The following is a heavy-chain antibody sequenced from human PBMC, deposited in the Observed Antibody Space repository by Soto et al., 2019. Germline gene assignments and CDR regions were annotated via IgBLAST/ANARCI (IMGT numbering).Heavy chain of an antibody. CDR2: ITSNGRTT. J-gene: IGHJ5*02. Sequence: GSLRLSCSASGFTFSTYAMHWVRQAPGKGLEYIAGITSNGRTTSYKDSVKGRFIISSDNSESTLYLQMSSLRFDDTAVYFCVKGHIATARSGVHNWLDPWGQGTRVTVSS. CDR3: VKGHIATARSGVHNWLDP. V-gene: IGHV3-64D*06. CDR1: GFTFSTYA. D-gene: IGHD2-21*01.